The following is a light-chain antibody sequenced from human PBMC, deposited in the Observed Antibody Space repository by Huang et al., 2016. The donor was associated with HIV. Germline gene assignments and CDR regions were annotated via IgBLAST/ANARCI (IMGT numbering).Light chain of an antibody. J-gene: IGKJ3*01. CDR1: QSVSTN. CDR2: GAS. Sequence: IVMTQSTATLSVSPGGRATLSCRAGQSVSTNLAWSQHKPGQAPRLLINGASTRATGTPGRFSGRGSGREFTLTISSLQSEEVAIYYCQQYNKWPPFTFGPGTKVDI. CDR3: QQYNKWPPFT. V-gene: IGKV3-15*01.